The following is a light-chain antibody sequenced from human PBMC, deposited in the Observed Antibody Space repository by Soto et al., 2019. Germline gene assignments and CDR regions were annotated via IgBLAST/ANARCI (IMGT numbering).Light chain of an antibody. Sequence: QSALTQPASMSGSPGQSITISCTGTSRDVGDYQYVSWYQLHPGKAPKLLIYDVTIRPSGVSNRFSGSKSGNTASLTISGLQAEDEGDYYCDSYSSGSTPNVFGTRTKLTVL. V-gene: IGLV2-14*03. CDR1: SRDVGDYQY. CDR2: DVT. J-gene: IGLJ1*01. CDR3: DSYSSGSTPNV.